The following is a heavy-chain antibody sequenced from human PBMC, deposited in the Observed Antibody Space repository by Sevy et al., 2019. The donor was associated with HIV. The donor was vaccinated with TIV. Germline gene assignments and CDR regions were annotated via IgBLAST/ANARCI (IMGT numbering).Heavy chain of an antibody. D-gene: IGHD6-13*01. CDR2: ISSSGSTI. Sequence: GGSLRLSCVASGFTFSSYEMNWVRQAPGKGLEWVSYISSSGSTIYYADSVKGRFTISRDNAKNSLYLQMNSLRAEDTAVYYCARVNSSSWMYYYYGMDVWGQGTTVTVSS. J-gene: IGHJ6*02. V-gene: IGHV3-48*03. CDR3: ARVNSSSWMYYYYGMDV. CDR1: GFTFSSYE.